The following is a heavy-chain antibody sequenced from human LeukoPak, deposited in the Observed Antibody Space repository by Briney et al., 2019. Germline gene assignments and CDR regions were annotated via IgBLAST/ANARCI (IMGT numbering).Heavy chain of an antibody. V-gene: IGHV3-30*02. J-gene: IGHJ4*02. CDR3: AKEGSSSWYDFDY. D-gene: IGHD6-13*01. Sequence: PGGSLRLSCAASGFTFSSYDIHWVRQTPGKGLEWVAFIRYDGSKTYYADSVKGRFTISRDNSKNTLYLQMNSLRAEDTALYYCAKEGSSSWYDFDYWGQGTLVTVSS. CDR1: GFTFSSYD. CDR2: IRYDGSKT.